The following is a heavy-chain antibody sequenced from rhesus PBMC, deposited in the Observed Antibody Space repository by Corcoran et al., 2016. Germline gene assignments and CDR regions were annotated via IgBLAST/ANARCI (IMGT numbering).Heavy chain of an antibody. CDR1: GGPISDSYY. Sequence: QVQLQESGPGLVKPSETLSLTCTVSGGPISDSYYWGWIRKPPGKGLEWIGYIYCSGGSTYYNPSLKSRVTISTDTSKNQFSLKLSSVTAADTAVYYCARILNYSWCFDYWGQGVLVTVSS. CDR2: IYCSGGST. V-gene: IGHV4-106*01. J-gene: IGHJ4*01. CDR3: ARILNYSWCFDY. D-gene: IGHD2-15*01.